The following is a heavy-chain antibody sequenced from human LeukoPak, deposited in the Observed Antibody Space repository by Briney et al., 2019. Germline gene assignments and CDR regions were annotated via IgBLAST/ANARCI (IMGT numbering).Heavy chain of an antibody. CDR1: GGTFSSYA. V-gene: IGHV1-69*06. D-gene: IGHD6-19*01. J-gene: IGHJ4*02. Sequence: ASVKVSCKASGGTFSSYAISWVRQAPGQGLEWMGGIIPIFGTANYAQKFRGRVTITADKSTSTAYMELNSLRSEDTAVYYCARSNRIAVADFFDYWGQGTLVTVSS. CDR2: IIPIFGTA. CDR3: ARSNRIAVADFFDY.